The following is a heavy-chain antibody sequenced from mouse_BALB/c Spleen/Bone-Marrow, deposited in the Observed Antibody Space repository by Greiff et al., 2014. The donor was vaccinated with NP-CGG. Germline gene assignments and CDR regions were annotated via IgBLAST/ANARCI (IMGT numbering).Heavy chain of an antibody. V-gene: IGHV14-4*02. J-gene: IGHJ2*01. CDR3: NARGDYDFDYFDY. Sequence: VQLQQSGAELVRLGASVKLSCTASGFNIKDYYMHWVKQRPEQGLEWIGWIDPENGDTEYAPKFQGKATMTADTSSNTAYLQLSSLTSEDTAVYYCNARGDYDFDYFDYWGQGTTLTVSS. D-gene: IGHD2-4*01. CDR1: GFNIKDYY. CDR2: IDPENGDT.